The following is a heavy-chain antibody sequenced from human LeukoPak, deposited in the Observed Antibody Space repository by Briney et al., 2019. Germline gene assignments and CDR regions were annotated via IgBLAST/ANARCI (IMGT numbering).Heavy chain of an antibody. CDR3: AKDPRYYDSSGHQAY. V-gene: IGHV3-30*02. CDR1: GFTFSSYG. Sequence: GGSLRLSCAASGFTFSSYGMHWVRQAPGKGLEWVTFIRYDGSNKYYADSVKGRFTISRDNSKNTLYLQMNSLRAADTAVYYCAKDPRYYDSSGHQAYWGQGTLVTVSS. CDR2: IRYDGSNK. J-gene: IGHJ4*02. D-gene: IGHD3-22*01.